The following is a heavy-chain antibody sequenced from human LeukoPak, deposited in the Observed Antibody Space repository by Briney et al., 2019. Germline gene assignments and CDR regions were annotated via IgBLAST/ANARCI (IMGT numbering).Heavy chain of an antibody. Sequence: SGXTLLHPTPTLTLTCTFSGFALSTTGGSVTWIRQPPGKALEWLTLTDWNDAKYYNRSLKTRDNISQDTSNGQVVLTMTNVDPLDTATYYCARSPNIRSGDYGDYFDYWGQGTLVTVSS. J-gene: IGHJ4*02. CDR2: TDWNDAK. V-gene: IGHV2-70*01. D-gene: IGHD4-17*01. CDR3: ARSPNIRSGDYGDYFDY. CDR1: GFALSTTGGS.